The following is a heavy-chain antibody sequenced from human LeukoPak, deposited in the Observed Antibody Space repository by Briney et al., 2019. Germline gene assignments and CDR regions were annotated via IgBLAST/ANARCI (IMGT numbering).Heavy chain of an antibody. D-gene: IGHD3-22*01. CDR1: GFTFSDYY. Sequence: GESLKISCAASGFTFSDYYMSWIRQAPGKGLEWVSYISSSGSTIYYADSVKGRFTISRDNAKNSLYLQMNSLRAEDTAVYYCARDVLFSYDSSGYGFWGQGTLATVSS. V-gene: IGHV3-11*01. CDR3: ARDVLFSYDSSGYGF. J-gene: IGHJ4*02. CDR2: ISSSGSTI.